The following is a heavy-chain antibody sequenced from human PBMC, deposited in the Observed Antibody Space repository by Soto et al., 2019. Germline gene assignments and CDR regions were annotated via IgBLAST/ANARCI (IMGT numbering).Heavy chain of an antibody. CDR2: INPNSGGT. Sequence: ASVKVSCKASGYTFTGYYMHWVRQAPGQGLEWMGWINPNSGGTNYAQKSQGRVTMTRDTSISTAYMELSRLRSDDTAVYYCARQRIGTVTTPGGYYYYYGMDVWGQGTTVTVSS. CDR3: ARQRIGTVTTPGGYYYYYGMDV. D-gene: IGHD4-17*01. V-gene: IGHV1-2*02. J-gene: IGHJ6*02. CDR1: GYTFTGYY.